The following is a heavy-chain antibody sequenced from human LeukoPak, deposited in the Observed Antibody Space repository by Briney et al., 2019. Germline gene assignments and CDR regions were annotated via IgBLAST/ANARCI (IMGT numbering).Heavy chain of an antibody. V-gene: IGHV4-34*01. D-gene: IGHD3-16*01. CDR2: INHSGST. Sequence: SETLSLTCAVYGGSFSGYYWSWIRQPPGKGLEWIGEINHSGSTNYNPSLKSRVTISVDTSKNQFPLKLSSVTAADTAVYYCARLRRARGGAYYFDYWGQGTLVTVSS. J-gene: IGHJ4*02. CDR1: GGSFSGYY. CDR3: ARLRRARGGAYYFDY.